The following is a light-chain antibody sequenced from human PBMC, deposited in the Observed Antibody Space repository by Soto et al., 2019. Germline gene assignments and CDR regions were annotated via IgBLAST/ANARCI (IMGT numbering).Light chain of an antibody. CDR1: QSVSSSY. J-gene: IGKJ1*01. Sequence: EIVLTQSPGTLSLSPGERATLSCRASQSVSSSYLAWYQQKPGQAPRLLIYGASSRATGIPDRFSGSGSGTDFTLTISRLEPEDVAVYYCQQYGSSPETFGQVTKVESK. CDR3: QQYGSSPET. CDR2: GAS. V-gene: IGKV3-20*01.